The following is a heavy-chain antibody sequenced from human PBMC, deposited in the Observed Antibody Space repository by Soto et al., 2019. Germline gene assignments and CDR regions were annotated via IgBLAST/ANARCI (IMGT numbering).Heavy chain of an antibody. CDR2: IIPIFGTA. D-gene: IGHD6-13*01. Sequence: QVQLVQSGAEVKKPGSSVKVSCKASGGTFSSYAISWVRQAPGQGLEWMGGIIPIFGTANYAQKFQGRVTITADESTSTAYMEMSSMRSEDTAVYYCARGAAADHYYYYGMDVWGQGTTVTVSS. CDR3: ARGAAADHYYYYGMDV. V-gene: IGHV1-69*01. J-gene: IGHJ6*02. CDR1: GGTFSSYA.